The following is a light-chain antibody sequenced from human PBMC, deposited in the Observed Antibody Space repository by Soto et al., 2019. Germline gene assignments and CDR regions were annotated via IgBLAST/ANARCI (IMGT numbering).Light chain of an antibody. J-gene: IGLJ3*02. CDR2: DVS. CDR1: SSDVAAYNY. CDR3: SSYTTATTRV. V-gene: IGLV2-14*01. Sequence: QSALTQPASVSGSPGQSMTISCTGTSSDVAAYNYVSWYQQHPGKAPKLMIFDVSNRPSGVSNRFSGSKSGNTASLTISGLQAEDEADYYCSSYTTATTRVFGGGTKLTVL.